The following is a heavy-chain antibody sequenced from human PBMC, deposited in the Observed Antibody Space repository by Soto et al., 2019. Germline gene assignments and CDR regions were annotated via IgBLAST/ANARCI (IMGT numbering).Heavy chain of an antibody. CDR3: ARHTRNQFDP. J-gene: IGHJ5*02. Sequence: SETLSLTCTVSGDSMTSSSYYWGWIRQPPGEGLEWIGSIYYSERTSYNSGSTYYSPSLKSRVTISGDTSKSQFSLKLSSATAADTAVYYCARHTRNQFDPWGQGTLVTVSS. CDR1: GDSMTSSSYY. CDR2: IYYSERTSYNSGST. V-gene: IGHV4-39*01.